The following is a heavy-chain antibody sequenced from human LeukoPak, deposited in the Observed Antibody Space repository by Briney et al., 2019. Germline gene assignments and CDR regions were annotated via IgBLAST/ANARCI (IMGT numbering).Heavy chain of an antibody. D-gene: IGHD5-24*01. J-gene: IGHJ4*02. Sequence: SQTLSLTCAISGDSVSTNSVAWNWIRQSPARGLEWLGRTSYRSKWYNDYAVSVKSRITITPDTSKNQFSLQLNSVTPEDTAVYYCAREAEITRFDYWGQGTLVTVSS. V-gene: IGHV6-1*01. CDR1: GDSVSTNSVA. CDR3: AREAEITRFDY. CDR2: TSYRSKWYN.